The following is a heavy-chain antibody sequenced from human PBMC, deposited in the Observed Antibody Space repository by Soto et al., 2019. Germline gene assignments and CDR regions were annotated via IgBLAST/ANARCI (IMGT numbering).Heavy chain of an antibody. Sequence: GGSLRVSCAASGFTFSSYSMNWVRQAPGKGLEWVSYISSSSSTIYYADSVKGRFTISRDNAKNSLYLQMNSLRAEDAAVYYCASRGRSSGWDRTFDYWGQGTLVTVS. CDR1: GFTFSSYS. V-gene: IGHV3-48*01. CDR3: ASRGRSSGWDRTFDY. D-gene: IGHD6-19*01. J-gene: IGHJ4*02. CDR2: ISSSSSTI.